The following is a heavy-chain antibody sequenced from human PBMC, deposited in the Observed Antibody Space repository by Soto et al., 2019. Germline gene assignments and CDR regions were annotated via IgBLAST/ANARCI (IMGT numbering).Heavy chain of an antibody. CDR1: GFTFSSYW. V-gene: IGHV3-74*01. CDR2: INR. J-gene: IGHJ6*02. CDR3: ARRTGSGSSGVYGMDF. D-gene: IGHD3-22*01. Sequence: GGSLRLSCAASGFTFSSYWMHWVRQAPGKGLVWVSRINRNYADSVKGRFTVSRDNSKNTLYLQMNSLRAEDTAVYYCARRTGSGSSGVYGMDFWGQGTTVTVSS.